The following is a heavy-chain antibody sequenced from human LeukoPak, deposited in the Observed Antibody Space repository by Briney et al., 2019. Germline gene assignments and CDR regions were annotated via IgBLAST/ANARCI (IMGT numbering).Heavy chain of an antibody. Sequence: SETLSLTCAVYGGSFSGYFWSWIRQPPGKGLEWIGEINHSGSTNHNPSLKSRVTISVDTSKNQFSLKLTSLTAADTAVYYCARGSVRFDYWGQGTLVTVSS. J-gene: IGHJ4*02. CDR2: INHSGST. CDR1: GGSFSGYF. CDR3: ARGSVRFDY. V-gene: IGHV4-34*01.